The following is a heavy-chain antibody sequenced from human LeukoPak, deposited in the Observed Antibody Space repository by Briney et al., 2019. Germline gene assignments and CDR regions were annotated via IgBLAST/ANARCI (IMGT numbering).Heavy chain of an antibody. Sequence: PGGSLRLSCSASGFTFSNFPMHRVRQAPGKGLEYVSAISSNGGNTFYADSVKGRFTISRDNSKDTLYLQVSSLRADDTAVYYCVKAVLYDSGAYYYGDWGQGTLVTVSS. V-gene: IGHV3-64D*09. CDR2: ISSNGGNT. CDR3: VKAVLYDSGAYYYGD. CDR1: GFTFSNFP. D-gene: IGHD3-22*01. J-gene: IGHJ4*02.